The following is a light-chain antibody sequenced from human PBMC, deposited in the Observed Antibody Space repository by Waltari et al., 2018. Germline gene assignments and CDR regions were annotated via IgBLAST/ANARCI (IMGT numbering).Light chain of an antibody. CDR1: SRDVGGYNY. V-gene: IGLV2-14*03. CDR2: DFS. CDR3: TSYTSSHGLV. Sequence: QSALTQPASVSGSPGQSITISCTGTSRDVGGYNYLSWYQHHPGKAPKVVIFDFSYRPSGCANRFSSSKAGSTASLTISGLQAEDEADYYCTSYTSSHGLVFGTGTKVTVL. J-gene: IGLJ1*01.